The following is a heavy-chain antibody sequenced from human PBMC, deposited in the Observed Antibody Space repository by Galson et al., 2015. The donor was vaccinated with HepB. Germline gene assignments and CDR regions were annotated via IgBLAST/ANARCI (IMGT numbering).Heavy chain of an antibody. V-gene: IGHV3-48*01. Sequence: SLRLSCAASGFTFSTYSMNWVRQAPGKGLEWVAYISNSSNTIYYVDSVRGRFTISRDNAKKSLYLQMNSLRAEDTAIYHCASGAFDVWGQGTMVTVSS. J-gene: IGHJ3*01. CDR1: GFTFSTYS. CDR2: ISNSSNTI. CDR3: ASGAFDV.